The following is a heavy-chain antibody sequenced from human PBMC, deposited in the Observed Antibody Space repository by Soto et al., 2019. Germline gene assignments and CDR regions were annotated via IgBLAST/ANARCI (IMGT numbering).Heavy chain of an antibody. CDR2: IKQDGSEK. Sequence: GGSLRLSCAASGFTFSSYWMSWVRQAPGKGLEWVANIKQDGSEKYYVDSVKGRFTISRDNAKNSLYLQMNSLRAEDTAVYYCAMGPTSRHDGSGSYRPPLYYGMDVWGQGTTVTVSS. J-gene: IGHJ6*02. CDR3: AMGPTSRHDGSGSYRPPLYYGMDV. CDR1: GFTFSSYW. D-gene: IGHD3-10*01. V-gene: IGHV3-7*05.